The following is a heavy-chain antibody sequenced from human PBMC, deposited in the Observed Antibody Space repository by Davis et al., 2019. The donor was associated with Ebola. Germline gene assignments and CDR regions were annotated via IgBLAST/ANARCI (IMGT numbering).Heavy chain of an antibody. CDR3: ARDGIATFGKVKYYYGMDV. D-gene: IGHD6-13*01. V-gene: IGHV3-74*01. CDR1: GFTFSSYS. CDR2: IKSDGST. J-gene: IGHJ6*04. Sequence: GESLKISCAASGFTFSSYSMNWVRQAPGKGLVWVSRIKSDGSTIYADSVKGRFTISRDNAKNTLYLQMNGLRVEDTAVYYCARDGIATFGKVKYYYGMDVWGKGTTVTVSS.